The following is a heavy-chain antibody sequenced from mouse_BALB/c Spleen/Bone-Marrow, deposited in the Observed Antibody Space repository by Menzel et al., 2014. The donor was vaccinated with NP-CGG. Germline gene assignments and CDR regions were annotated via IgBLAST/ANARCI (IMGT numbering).Heavy chain of an antibody. CDR2: IAPGSGST. Sequence: DLVKPGASVKLSCKASGYTFTSYWINWIKQRPGQGLEWIGRIAPGSGSTYYNEMFKGKATLTVDTSSSTAYIQLSSLSSEDSAVYFCARESYYYGNYAMDYWGQGTSGTVSS. CDR1: GYTFTSYW. CDR3: ARESYYYGNYAMDY. J-gene: IGHJ4*01. V-gene: IGHV1S41*01. D-gene: IGHD1-1*01.